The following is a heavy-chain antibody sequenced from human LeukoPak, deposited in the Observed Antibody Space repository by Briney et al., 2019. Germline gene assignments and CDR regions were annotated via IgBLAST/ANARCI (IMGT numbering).Heavy chain of an antibody. J-gene: IGHJ4*02. CDR1: GYTFTSYG. CDR3: ARGTSGDY. CDR2: ISTYNGNT. D-gene: IGHD2-2*01. Sequence: ASVKVSCKASGYTFTSYGISWVRQAPGQGLEWMGWISTYNGNTESAQKFQGRVTMTTDTSTSTGYMELRSLRSDDTAVYYCARGTSGDYWGQGTLVTVSS. V-gene: IGHV1-18*04.